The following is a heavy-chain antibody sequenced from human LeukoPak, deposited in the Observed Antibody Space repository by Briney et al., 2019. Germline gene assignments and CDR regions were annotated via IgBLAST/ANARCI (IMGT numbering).Heavy chain of an antibody. CDR3: ARDMTAGGWFDP. CDR2: IYNSGST. V-gene: IGHV4-59*01. CDR1: GGSISSYY. J-gene: IGHJ5*02. D-gene: IGHD2-21*02. Sequence: SETLSLTCTVSGGSISSYYWSWIRQLPEKGLEWIGFIYNSGSTNYNPSLKSRVTISIDTSKNQFSLKLSSVTAADTAVYYCARDMTAGGWFDPWGQGTLVTVSS.